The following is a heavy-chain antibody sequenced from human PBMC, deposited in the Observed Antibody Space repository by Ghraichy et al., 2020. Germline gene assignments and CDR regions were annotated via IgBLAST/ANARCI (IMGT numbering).Heavy chain of an antibody. V-gene: IGHV4-39*07. CDR1: GGSISSSSYY. J-gene: IGHJ6*02. CDR2: IYYSGST. Sequence: SETLSLTCTVSGGSISSSSYYWGWIRQPPGKGLEWIGSIYYSGSTYYNSSLKSRVTISVDTSENQFSLKLSSVTAADTAVYYCARDRSERGYSYGYGWDVWGQGTTVTVSS. D-gene: IGHD5-18*01. CDR3: ARDRSERGYSYGYGWDV.